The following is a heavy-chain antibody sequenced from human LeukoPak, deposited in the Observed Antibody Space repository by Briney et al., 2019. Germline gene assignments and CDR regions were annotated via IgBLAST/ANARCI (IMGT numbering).Heavy chain of an antibody. CDR2: ISYDGSNN. J-gene: IGHJ5*02. CDR3: ARDPRRVVVVAATSNWFDP. V-gene: IGHV3-30*04. Sequence: GGSLRLSCAASGFTFSSYAMHWVRQAPGKGLEWVAVISYDGSNNYYADSVKGRFTISRDNSKNTLYLQMNSLRAEDTAVYYCARDPRRVVVVAATSNWFDPWGQGTLVTVSS. D-gene: IGHD2-15*01. CDR1: GFTFSSYA.